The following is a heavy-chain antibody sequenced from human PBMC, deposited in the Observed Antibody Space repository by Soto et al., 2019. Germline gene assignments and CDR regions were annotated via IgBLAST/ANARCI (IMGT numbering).Heavy chain of an antibody. Sequence: QVQLVQSGAEVKKPGASVKVSCKASGYTFTNFGISWVRQAPGQGLEWMGWISAYNGNTNYAQKFQGRVTMTTDTATSTAHMEVRNLTFDDSAVHYCARGGTPSDYCGQGNLVTDSS. CDR1: GYTFTNFG. CDR2: ISAYNGNT. V-gene: IGHV1-18*01. D-gene: IGHD3-16*01. CDR3: ARGGTPSDY. J-gene: IGHJ4*02.